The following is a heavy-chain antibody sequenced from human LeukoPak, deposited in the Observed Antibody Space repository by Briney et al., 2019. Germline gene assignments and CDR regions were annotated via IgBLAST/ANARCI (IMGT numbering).Heavy chain of an antibody. Sequence: GESLKISCKGSGYSFPKSWIGWVRQMPGKGPEWMGIIYPGDSDTRYSPSFQGQVTISADKSINTTYLQWSSLKASDTAMYYCASPPFIWGQGTVVTVSS. CDR1: GYSFPKSW. V-gene: IGHV5-51*01. CDR2: IYPGDSDT. J-gene: IGHJ3*02. CDR3: ASPPFI.